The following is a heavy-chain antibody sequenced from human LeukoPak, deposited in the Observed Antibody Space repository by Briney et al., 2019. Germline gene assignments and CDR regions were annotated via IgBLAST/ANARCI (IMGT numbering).Heavy chain of an antibody. J-gene: IGHJ4*02. Sequence: PGRSLRLSCTASGFTFGDYAMSWFRQAPGKGLEWVGFIRSKAYGGTTEYAASVKGRFTISRDDSKSIAYLQMNSLKTEDTAVYYCTRAYSGSYEYFDYWGQGTLVTVSS. D-gene: IGHD1-26*01. CDR3: TRAYSGSYEYFDY. V-gene: IGHV3-49*03. CDR1: GFTFGDYA. CDR2: IRSKAYGGTT.